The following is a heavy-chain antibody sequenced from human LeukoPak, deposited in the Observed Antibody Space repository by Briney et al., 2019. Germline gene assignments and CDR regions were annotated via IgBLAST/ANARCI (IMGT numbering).Heavy chain of an antibody. CDR1: GFTFSSYG. J-gene: IGHJ4*02. Sequence: PGRSLRLSCAASGFTFSSYGMHWVRQAPGKGLEWVAVISYDGSNKYYAGSVKGRFTISRDNSKNTLYLQMNSLRAEDTAVYYCAKEQLGYCTNGVCSDFDYWGQGTLVTVSS. CDR2: ISYDGSNK. V-gene: IGHV3-30*18. D-gene: IGHD2-8*01. CDR3: AKEQLGYCTNGVCSDFDY.